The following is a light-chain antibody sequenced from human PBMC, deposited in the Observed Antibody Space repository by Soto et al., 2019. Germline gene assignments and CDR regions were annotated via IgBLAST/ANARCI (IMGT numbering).Light chain of an antibody. J-gene: IGLJ3*02. V-gene: IGLV2-14*01. CDR2: AVS. CDR3: PSYTTSTPQV. CDR1: SSDIGRFDY. Sequence: QSALTQPVSVSASPGQSITISCDGTSSDIGRFDYVSWYQHHPGNAPKLVISAVSRRSSGISDRFSGSKSGNTATLTISGLQAEDEADYYCPSYTTSTPQVFGGGTKLTVL.